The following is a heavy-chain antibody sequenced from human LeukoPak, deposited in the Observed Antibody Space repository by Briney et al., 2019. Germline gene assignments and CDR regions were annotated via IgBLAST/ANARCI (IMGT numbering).Heavy chain of an antibody. CDR2: IYHSGSS. CDR3: ARVRRNAYGGTLYWYFDL. D-gene: IGHD4-23*01. CDR1: GGSISGGNYY. Sequence: PSETLSLTCTVSGGSISGGNYYWSWIRQPPGKGLEWIGHIYHSGSSYYNPSLKSRVTISADTSMSQFSLKLSSVTAADTAVYYCARVRRNAYGGTLYWYFDLWGRGTLVTVSS. V-gene: IGHV4-30-4*01. J-gene: IGHJ2*01.